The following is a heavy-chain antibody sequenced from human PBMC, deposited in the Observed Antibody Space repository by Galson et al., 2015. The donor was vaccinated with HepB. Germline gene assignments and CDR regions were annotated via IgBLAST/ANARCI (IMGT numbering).Heavy chain of an antibody. D-gene: IGHD6-13*01. CDR3: ARQRARYGIAAAGTVDY. J-gene: IGHJ4*02. CDR2: IYYSGST. CDR1: GGSISSSSYY. Sequence: SETLSLTCTVSGGSISSSSYYWGWIRQPPGKGLEWIGSIYYSGSTYYNPSLKSRVTISVDTSKNQFSLKLSSVTAADTAVYYCARQRARYGIAAAGTVDYWGQGTLVTVSS. V-gene: IGHV4-39*01.